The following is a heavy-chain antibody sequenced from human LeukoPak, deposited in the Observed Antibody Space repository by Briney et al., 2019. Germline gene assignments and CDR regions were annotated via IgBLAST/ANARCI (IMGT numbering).Heavy chain of an antibody. J-gene: IGHJ4*02. D-gene: IGHD3-22*01. CDR1: GFTFSSYS. Sequence: KAGGSLRLSCAASGFTFSSYSMNWVRQAPGKGLEWVSSISSSSSYIYYAGSVKGRFTISRDNAKNSLYLQMNSLRADDTAVYYCARGDSSACPDYWGQGTLVTVST. V-gene: IGHV3-21*04. CDR3: ARGDSSACPDY. CDR2: ISSSSSYI.